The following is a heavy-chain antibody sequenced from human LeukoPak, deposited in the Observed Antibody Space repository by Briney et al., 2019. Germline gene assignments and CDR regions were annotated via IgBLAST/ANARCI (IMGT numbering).Heavy chain of an antibody. CDR3: TTAPIRLWNYDY. CDR1: GFIFSNAW. J-gene: IGHJ4*02. CDR2: IKSKTDGGTT. D-gene: IGHD4/OR15-4a*01. V-gene: IGHV3-15*01. Sequence: GGSLRLSCAASGFIFSNAWMSWVRQAPGKGLEWVGRIKSKTDGGTTDYAAPVKGRFAISRDDSKNTLYLQMNSLKTEDTAVHYCTTAPIRLWNYDYWGQGTLVTVSS.